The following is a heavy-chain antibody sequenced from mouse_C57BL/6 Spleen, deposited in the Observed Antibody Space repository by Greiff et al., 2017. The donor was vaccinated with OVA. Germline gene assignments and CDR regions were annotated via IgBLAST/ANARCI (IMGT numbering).Heavy chain of an antibody. Sequence: QVQLTQPGAELVKPGASVKLSCKASGYTFTSYRMHWVKQRPGQGLEWIGMIHPNSGSTNYNEKFKSKATLTVDKSSSTAYMQLSSLTSEDSAVYYCARSPNGDVGFDYWGQGTTLTVSS. CDR2: IHPNSGST. D-gene: IGHD2-13*01. J-gene: IGHJ2*01. CDR3: ARSPNGDVGFDY. V-gene: IGHV1-64*01. CDR1: GYTFTSYR.